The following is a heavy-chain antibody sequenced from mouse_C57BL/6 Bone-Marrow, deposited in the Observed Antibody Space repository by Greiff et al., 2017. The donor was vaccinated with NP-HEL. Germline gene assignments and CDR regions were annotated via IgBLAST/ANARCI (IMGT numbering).Heavy chain of an antibody. D-gene: IGHD1-2*01. Sequence: EVHLVESGGGLVQPGGSLKLSCAASGFTFSDYYMYWVRQTPEKRLEWVAYISNGGGSTYYPDTVKGRFTISRDNAKNTLYLQMSRLKSEDTAMYYCARHSLLRNYFDYWGQGTTLTVSS. V-gene: IGHV5-12*01. CDR3: ARHSLLRNYFDY. J-gene: IGHJ2*01. CDR1: GFTFSDYY. CDR2: ISNGGGST.